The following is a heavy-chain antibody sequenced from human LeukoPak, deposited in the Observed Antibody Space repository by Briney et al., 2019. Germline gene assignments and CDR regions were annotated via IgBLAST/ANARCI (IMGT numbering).Heavy chain of an antibody. V-gene: IGHV3-23*01. CDR3: AKWGHYDILTGYYWDYYYGMDV. CDR1: GFTLSSYA. D-gene: IGHD3-9*01. Sequence: GGSLRLSCAASGFTLSSYAMSWVRQAPGKGLEWVSAISGSGGSTYYADSVKGRFTISRDNSKNTLYLQMNSLRAEDTAVYYCAKWGHYDILTGYYWDYYYGMDVWGQGTTVTVSS. J-gene: IGHJ6*02. CDR2: ISGSGGST.